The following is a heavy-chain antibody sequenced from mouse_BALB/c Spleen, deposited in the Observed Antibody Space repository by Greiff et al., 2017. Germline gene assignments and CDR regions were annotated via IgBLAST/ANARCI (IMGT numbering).Heavy chain of an antibody. J-gene: IGHJ3*01. D-gene: IGHD1-1*01. CDR3: ARRYGSGAWFAY. CDR2: INPGSGGT. V-gene: IGHV1-54*01. CDR1: GYAFTNYL. Sequence: QVTLKVSGAELVRPGTSVKVSCKASGYAFTNYLIEWVKQRPGQGLEWIGVINPGSGGTNYNEKFKGKATLTADKSSSTAYMQLSSLTSDDSAVYFCARRYGSGAWFAYWGQGTLVTVSA.